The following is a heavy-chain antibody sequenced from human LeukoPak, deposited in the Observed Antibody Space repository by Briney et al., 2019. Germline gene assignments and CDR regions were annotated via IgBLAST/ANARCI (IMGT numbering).Heavy chain of an antibody. V-gene: IGHV1-46*01. CDR2: INPSGGST. J-gene: IGHJ4*02. Sequence: ASVKVSCKASGYTFTSYYIHWVRQAPGQGPEWMGIINPSGGSTSYAQKFQGRVTMTRDTSTSTVYMELSSLRSEDTAVYYCARDPGEWELLDYWGQGTLVTVSS. CDR3: ARDPGEWELLDY. CDR1: GYTFTSYY. D-gene: IGHD1-26*01.